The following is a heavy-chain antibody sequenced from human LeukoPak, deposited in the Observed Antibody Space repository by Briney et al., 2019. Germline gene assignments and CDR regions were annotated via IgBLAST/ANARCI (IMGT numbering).Heavy chain of an antibody. V-gene: IGHV1-69*06. CDR2: IIPIFGTV. CDR1: GYTFTSYA. Sequence: SVKVSCRASGYTFTSYAISWVRQAPGQGLEWMGGIIPIFGTVNYAQKFQGRVTITADKSTSTAYMELSSLRSEDTAVYYCARSLFRFLEWSYRSYYYYYMDVWGKGTTVTVSS. D-gene: IGHD3-3*01. J-gene: IGHJ6*03. CDR3: ARSLFRFLEWSYRSYYYYYMDV.